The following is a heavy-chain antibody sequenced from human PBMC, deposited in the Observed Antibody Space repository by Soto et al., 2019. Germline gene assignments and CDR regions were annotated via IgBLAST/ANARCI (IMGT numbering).Heavy chain of an antibody. V-gene: IGHV3-74*01. CDR3: TSDGGGRYYGGFDN. CDR2: INSDGTIT. CDR1: GFNFSTYW. Sequence: EVQLVESWGGLVQPGGSLRLSCATSGFNFSTYWVHWVRQAPGKGVVWVSRINSDGTITDYADSVKGRFTISRDNAKKAVYLEMNSLRVDDTAVYYCTSDGGGRYYGGFDNWGQGTLVTVSS. D-gene: IGHD3-10*01. J-gene: IGHJ4*02.